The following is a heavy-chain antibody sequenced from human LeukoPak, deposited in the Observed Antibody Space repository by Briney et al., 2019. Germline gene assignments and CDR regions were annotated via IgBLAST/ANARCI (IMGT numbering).Heavy chain of an antibody. V-gene: IGHV3-74*01. D-gene: IGHD3-16*01. CDR1: GFTFSSYW. Sequence: GGSLRLSCAASGFTFSSYWMHWVRQAPGKGLVWVSRINSDGSSTSYADSVKGRFTISRDNAKNTLYLQMNSLRAEDTAVYYCARGYDYAPAGVWGQGTTVTVSS. J-gene: IGHJ6*02. CDR3: ARGYDYAPAGV. CDR2: INSDGSST.